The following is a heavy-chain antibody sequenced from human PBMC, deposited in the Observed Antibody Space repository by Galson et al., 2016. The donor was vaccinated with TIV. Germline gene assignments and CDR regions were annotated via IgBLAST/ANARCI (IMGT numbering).Heavy chain of an antibody. V-gene: IGHV3-7*01. CDR1: GFSFIDYS. CDR3: ARWRGRQSEFDS. Sequence: SLRLSCAASGFSFIDYSMSWVRQAPGTGLEWVASMKEEGTEQYNVNAVKGRFTISRDGAGNSVYLQMNSLGIEDTAGYFCARWRGRQSEFDSWGQGTLVTVSA. J-gene: IGHJ4*02. CDR2: MKEEGTEQ. D-gene: IGHD5-24*01.